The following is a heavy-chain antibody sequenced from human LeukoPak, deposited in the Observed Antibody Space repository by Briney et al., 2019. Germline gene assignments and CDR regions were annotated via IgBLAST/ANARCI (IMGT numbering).Heavy chain of an antibody. D-gene: IGHD6-19*01. CDR3: ARVPVSSGWDNWFDP. J-gene: IGHJ5*02. Sequence: SETLSLTCTVSGGSISSYYWSCIRQPPGKGLEWIGYIYYSGSTNYNPSLKSRVTISVDTSKNQFSLKLSSVTAADTAVYYCARVPVSSGWDNWFDPWGQGTLVTVSS. V-gene: IGHV4-59*01. CDR2: IYYSGST. CDR1: GGSISSYY.